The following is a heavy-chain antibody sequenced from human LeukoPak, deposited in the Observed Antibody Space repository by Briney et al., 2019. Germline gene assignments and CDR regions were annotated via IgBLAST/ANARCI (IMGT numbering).Heavy chain of an antibody. J-gene: IGHJ4*02. CDR1: GFTFSTYT. V-gene: IGHV3-21*01. CDR2: IGSSLTYI. D-gene: IGHD6-13*01. CDR3: AKDLVEQQLVSPPYFDY. Sequence: GGSLRLSCAASGFTFSTYTMSWVRQAPGKGVEWVSSIGSSLTYIYYADSVEGRFTISRDNAKNSLYLQMNSLRADDTAVYYCAKDLVEQQLVSPPYFDYWGQGTLVTVSS.